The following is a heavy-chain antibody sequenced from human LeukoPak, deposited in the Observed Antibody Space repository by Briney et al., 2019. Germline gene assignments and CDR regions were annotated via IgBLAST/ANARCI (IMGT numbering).Heavy chain of an antibody. J-gene: IGHJ5*02. V-gene: IGHV3-23*01. D-gene: IGHD6-19*01. CDR2: ISGSGGST. Sequence: GGSLRLSCAASGFTFITHAMSWVRQAPGKGLEWVSSISGSGGSTYYADSVKGRFTISKDTSKKTVHLQMNSLRAEDTAVYYCAKSGAQWLVQENWFDLWGQGTLVTVSS. CDR3: AKSGAQWLVQENWFDL. CDR1: GFTFITHA.